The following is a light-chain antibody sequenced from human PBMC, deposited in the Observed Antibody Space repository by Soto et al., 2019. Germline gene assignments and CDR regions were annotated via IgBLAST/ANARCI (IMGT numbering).Light chain of an antibody. Sequence: QSVLTQPASVSGSPGQSITISCTGTSSDVGGYNYVSWYQQHPGKAPKLMIYDVSNRPSGVSNRFSGSTSGNTASLTISGLQAEDEADEYCSSYTTSGSLVFGGGTKLTVL. V-gene: IGLV2-14*01. CDR3: SSYTTSGSLV. J-gene: IGLJ2*01. CDR2: DVS. CDR1: SSDVGGYNY.